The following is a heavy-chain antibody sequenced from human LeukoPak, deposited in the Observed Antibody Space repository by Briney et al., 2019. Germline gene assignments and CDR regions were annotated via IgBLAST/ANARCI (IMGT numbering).Heavy chain of an antibody. V-gene: IGHV3-23*01. J-gene: IGHJ4*02. D-gene: IGHD5-24*01. CDR2: ISGRGRST. Sequence: PGGSLRLSCAASGFTFSSYGMSWVRQAPGKGLEWVSTISGRGRSTYYADSVKGRFTISRDNSKGTVYLQMNSLRPEDTAVYYCAKDDAWLQYGNWGRGTLVTVSS. CDR1: GFTFSSYG. CDR3: AKDDAWLQYGN.